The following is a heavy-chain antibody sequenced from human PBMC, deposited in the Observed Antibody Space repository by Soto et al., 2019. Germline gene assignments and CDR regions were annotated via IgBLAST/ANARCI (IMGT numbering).Heavy chain of an antibody. D-gene: IGHD2-15*01. V-gene: IGHV1-3*01. CDR1: GYTFTSYA. CDR2: INAGNGNT. Sequence: QVQLVQSGAEVKKPGASVKVSCKASGYTFTSYAMHWVRQAPGQRLEWMGWINAGNGNTKYSQKFQGRVTITRDTSASTAYMELISLRSEDTAVYYCARAQYCSGGSCYRGHGMDVWGQGTTVTFSS. CDR3: ARAQYCSGGSCYRGHGMDV. J-gene: IGHJ6*02.